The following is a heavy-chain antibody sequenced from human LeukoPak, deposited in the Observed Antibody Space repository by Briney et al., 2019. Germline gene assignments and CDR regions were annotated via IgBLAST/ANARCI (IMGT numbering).Heavy chain of an antibody. D-gene: IGHD2-8*02. CDR3: AKGGWWLSPDY. Sequence: PGGSLRLSCAASGFDFGGYTMTWVRQAPGRGLEWVSAISGSGGSTYYADSVKGRFTISRDNSKNTLYLQMNSLRAEDTAVYYCAKGGWWLSPDYWGQGTLVTVSS. CDR1: GFDFGGYT. V-gene: IGHV3-23*01. J-gene: IGHJ4*02. CDR2: ISGSGGST.